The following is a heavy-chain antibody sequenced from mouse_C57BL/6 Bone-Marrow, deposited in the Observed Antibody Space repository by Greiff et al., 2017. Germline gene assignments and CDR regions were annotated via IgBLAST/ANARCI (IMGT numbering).Heavy chain of an antibody. Sequence: VQLQQSGAELVRPGASVKLSCTASGFNIKDDYMHWVKQRPEQGLEWIGWIDPANGDTEYASKFQGKATITADPSSNTAYLQLSSLTSDDTAVYYCTTVVHYWGQGTTLTVSS. J-gene: IGHJ2*01. CDR3: TTVVHY. V-gene: IGHV14-4*01. CDR1: GFNIKDDY. CDR2: IDPANGDT. D-gene: IGHD1-1*01.